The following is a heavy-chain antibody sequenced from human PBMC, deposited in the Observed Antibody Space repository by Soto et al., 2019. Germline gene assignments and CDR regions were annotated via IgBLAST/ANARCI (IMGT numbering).Heavy chain of an antibody. J-gene: IGHJ4*02. CDR3: ARTHLYYDSSGYYYAFGY. CDR2: IIPIFGTA. D-gene: IGHD3-22*01. Sequence: SVKVSCKASGGTFSSYAISWVRQAPGQGLEWMGGIIPIFGTANYAQKFQGRVTITADESTSTAYMELSSLRSEDTAVYYCARTHLYYDSSGYYYAFGYWGQGTLVTVSS. V-gene: IGHV1-69*13. CDR1: GGTFSSYA.